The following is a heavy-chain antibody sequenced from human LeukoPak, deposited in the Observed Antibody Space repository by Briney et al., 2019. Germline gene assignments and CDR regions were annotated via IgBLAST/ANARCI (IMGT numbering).Heavy chain of an antibody. Sequence: QTGGSLRLSCAASEFTFSAFRMSWVRQAQGKGLEWVANINRDGSAKYYVGSVKGRFTVSRDNAENSLFLQTSSLRVEDTAIYYCARLWGDATIFDLWGQGTLVPVSS. V-gene: IGHV3-7*01. D-gene: IGHD5-12*01. CDR1: EFTFSAFR. J-gene: IGHJ4*02. CDR3: ARLWGDATIFDL. CDR2: INRDGSAK.